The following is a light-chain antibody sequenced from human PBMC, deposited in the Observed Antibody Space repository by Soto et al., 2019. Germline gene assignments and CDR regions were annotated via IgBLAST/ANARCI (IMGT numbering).Light chain of an antibody. CDR2: DAS. CDR3: QQYGGSPPT. Sequence: EIVLTQSPGTLSLSPGERASLSCRASQNVNSNYLAWYQQKPGQAPRLLIYDASSRATGIPDRFGGSGSGTDFTLTISRLEPEDFAMYYCQQYGGSPPTFGRGTKVEIK. V-gene: IGKV3-20*01. J-gene: IGKJ1*01. CDR1: QNVNSNY.